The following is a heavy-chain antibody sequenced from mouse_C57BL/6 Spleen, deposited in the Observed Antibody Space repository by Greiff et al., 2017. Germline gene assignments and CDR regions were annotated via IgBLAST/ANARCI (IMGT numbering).Heavy chain of an antibody. D-gene: IGHD1-1*01. CDR2: IYPGDGDT. J-gene: IGHJ1*03. CDR3: ARWIVATNFDV. CDR1: GYAFSSSW. Sequence: QVQLQQSGPELVKPGASVKISCKASGYAFSSSWMNWVKQRPGKGLEWIGRIYPGDGDTTDNGKFKGKATLTADKSSSTAYMQLSSLTSEDSAVYFLARWIVATNFDVWGTGTTVTVSS. V-gene: IGHV1-82*01.